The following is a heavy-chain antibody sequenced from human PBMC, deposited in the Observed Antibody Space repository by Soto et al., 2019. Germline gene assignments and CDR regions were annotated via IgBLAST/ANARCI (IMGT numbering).Heavy chain of an antibody. J-gene: IGHJ3*02. CDR2: INYSGST. V-gene: IGHV4-39*01. Sequence: SETLSLTCTVSGGSITSSSYYWDWIRQPPGEGLEWIASINYSGSTYYNASLKSRVTISVDTSKNQFSLTLASMTAADTAVYYCARHLRGSANAFDIWGQGTMVTVSS. D-gene: IGHD6-6*01. CDR1: GGSITSSSYY. CDR3: ARHLRGSANAFDI.